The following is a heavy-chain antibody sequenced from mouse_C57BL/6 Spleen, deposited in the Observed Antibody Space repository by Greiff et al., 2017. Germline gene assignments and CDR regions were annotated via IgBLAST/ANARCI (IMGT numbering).Heavy chain of an antibody. CDR2: IYPRSGNT. Sequence: VQLQQSGAELARPGASVKLSCKASGYTFTSYGISWVKQRTGQGLEWIGEIYPRSGNTYYNEKFKGQATLTADKSSSTAYMEFRSLTSEDSAVYFCARYITYLPDDYWGQGTTLTVSS. CDR3: ARYITYLPDDY. CDR1: GYTFTSYG. V-gene: IGHV1-81*01. J-gene: IGHJ2*01. D-gene: IGHD1-3*01.